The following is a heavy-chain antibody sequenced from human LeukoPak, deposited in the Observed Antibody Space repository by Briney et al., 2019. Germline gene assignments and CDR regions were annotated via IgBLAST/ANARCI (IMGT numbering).Heavy chain of an antibody. V-gene: IGHV4-31*03. CDR3: ASARLLLNAFDI. CDR1: GGAISSGGYY. CDR2: IYCSGST. D-gene: IGHD3-22*01. J-gene: IGHJ3*02. Sequence: PSETLSLTCTVSGGAISSGGYYWSWIRQHPGKGLEWIGYIYCSGSTSYNPSLKSRFTISVDTSKNQYSLKLSSVTAADTAVYYCASARLLLNAFDIWGQGTMVTVSS.